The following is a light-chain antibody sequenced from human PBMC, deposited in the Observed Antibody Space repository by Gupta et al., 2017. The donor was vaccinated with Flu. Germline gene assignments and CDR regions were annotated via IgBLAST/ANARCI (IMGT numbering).Light chain of an antibody. CDR3: QHYHNVPPWT. CDR1: QNVGTN. Sequence: EIVMTQSPATLFVSPGERATLSCRASQNVGTNLAWYQQKPGQAPRLLIFGAHTRATDIPDRFSGSGSGIEFTLTISSLQSEDFALYYCQHYHNVPPWTFGQGTKVEI. V-gene: IGKV3-15*01. J-gene: IGKJ1*01. CDR2: GAH.